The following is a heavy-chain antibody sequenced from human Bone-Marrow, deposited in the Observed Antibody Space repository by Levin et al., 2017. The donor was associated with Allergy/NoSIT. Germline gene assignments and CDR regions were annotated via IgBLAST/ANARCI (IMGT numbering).Heavy chain of an antibody. CDR1: GGSFSGFY. D-gene: IGHD3-22*01. Sequence: SSETLSLTCAVYGGSFSGFYWSWIRHYAGKGLEWIGEVNHSGSTNYNPSLKSRVTMSIDTSKKQFSLQLSSVTAADTAVYYCARGRGYYAGYFDYWGQGALVTVSS. CDR3: ARGRGYYAGYFDY. V-gene: IGHV4-34*01. J-gene: IGHJ4*02. CDR2: VNHSGST.